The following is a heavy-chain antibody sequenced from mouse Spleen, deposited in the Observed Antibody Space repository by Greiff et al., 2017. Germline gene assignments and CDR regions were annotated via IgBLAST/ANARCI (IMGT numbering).Heavy chain of an antibody. V-gene: IGHV5-16*01. J-gene: IGHJ2*01. CDR3: ARDRQLGHFDY. D-gene: IGHD3-2*01. CDR2: INYDGSST. Sequence: DVKLVESEGGLVQPGSSMKLSCTASGFTFSDYYVAWVRQVPEKGLEWVANINYDGSSTYYLDSLKSRFIISRDNAKNILYLQMSSLKSEDTATYYCARDRQLGHFDYWGQGTTLTVSS. CDR1: GFTFSDYY.